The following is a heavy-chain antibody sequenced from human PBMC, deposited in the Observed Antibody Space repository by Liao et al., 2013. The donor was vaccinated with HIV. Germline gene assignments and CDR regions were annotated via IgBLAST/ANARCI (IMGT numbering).Heavy chain of an antibody. J-gene: IGHJ4*02. V-gene: IGHV4-59*01. Sequence: QVQLQESGPGLVKPSETLSLTCTVSDGSITSYYWSWIRQPPGKGLEWIGYIYYSGSTNYNPSLKSRVTISVDTSKNQFSLKLSSVTAADTAIYYCARANVNPWSSGYYDYWGQGALVTVSS. CDR2: IYYSGST. CDR3: ARANVNPWSSGYYDY. CDR1: DGSITSYY. D-gene: IGHD3-22*01.